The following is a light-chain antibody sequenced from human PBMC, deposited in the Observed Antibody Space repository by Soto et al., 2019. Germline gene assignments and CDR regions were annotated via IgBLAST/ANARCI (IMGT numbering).Light chain of an antibody. CDR3: QQYGSSHLT. Sequence: EIVLTQSPGTLSLSPGERATLSCRASQSVSSSYLAWYQQKPGQAPRLLIYDASSRATGIPDRFSGSGSGTDFTLTISRLEPEDFVVYYCQQYGSSHLTFGGGTKVEIK. V-gene: IGKV3-20*01. CDR1: QSVSSSY. CDR2: DAS. J-gene: IGKJ4*01.